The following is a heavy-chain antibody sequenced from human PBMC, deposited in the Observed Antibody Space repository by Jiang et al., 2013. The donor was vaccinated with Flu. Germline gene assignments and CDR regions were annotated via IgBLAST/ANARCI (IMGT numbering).Heavy chain of an antibody. Sequence: YGPGLVKPSETLSPTCTVSGGSISSYYWSWIRQPPGKGLEWIGYIYYSGSTNYNPSLKSRVTISVDTSKNQFSLKLSSVTAADTAVYYCARAVRGFDPWGQGTLVTVSS. V-gene: IGHV4-59*01. CDR2: IYYSGST. D-gene: IGHD4-23*01. J-gene: IGHJ5*02. CDR1: GGSISSYY. CDR3: ARAVRGFDP.